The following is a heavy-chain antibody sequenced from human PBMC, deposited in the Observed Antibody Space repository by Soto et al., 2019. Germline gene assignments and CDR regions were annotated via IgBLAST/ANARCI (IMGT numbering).Heavy chain of an antibody. Sequence: PGGSLGLSCAASGFTFSSHNMNWVRQAPGKGLEWVSSISSSGTYIYYADSVKGRFTISRDSAKNSLYLQMNSLRAEDTAVYYCARDSAGDNGLVDHWGRGTLVSVSA. D-gene: IGHD4-17*01. CDR1: GFTFSSHN. V-gene: IGHV3-21*01. CDR2: ISSSGTYI. J-gene: IGHJ4*02. CDR3: ARDSAGDNGLVDH.